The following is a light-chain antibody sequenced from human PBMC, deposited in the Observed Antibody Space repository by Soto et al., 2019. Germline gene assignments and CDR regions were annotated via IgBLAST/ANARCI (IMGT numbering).Light chain of an antibody. CDR1: QTISSW. J-gene: IGKJ1*01. V-gene: IGKV1-5*03. CDR2: KAS. CDR3: QQYNRYRT. Sequence: DIQMTQSPSTLSASVGDRVTITCRASQTISSWLAWYQMKPGQAPKVLIYKASSLESGVPSRFSGSGSGTAFTLTISSLQPDDFATYYCQQYNRYRTFGQGTKVEIK.